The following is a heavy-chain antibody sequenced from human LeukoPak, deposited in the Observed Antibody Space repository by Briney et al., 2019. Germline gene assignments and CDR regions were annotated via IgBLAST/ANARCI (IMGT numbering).Heavy chain of an antibody. D-gene: IGHD3-10*01. CDR3: ARILGSGRPYNWFDP. V-gene: IGHV4-31*01. CDR2: IYYSESI. Sequence: SQTLSLTCTVSGGSISSGGYYWSWLRQHPGKGLEWIGYIYYSESIYYNPSLKSPVTISVDTSKNQFSLKLSSVTAADTAVYYCARILGSGRPYNWFDPWGQGTLVTVSS. J-gene: IGHJ5*02. CDR1: GGSISSGGYY.